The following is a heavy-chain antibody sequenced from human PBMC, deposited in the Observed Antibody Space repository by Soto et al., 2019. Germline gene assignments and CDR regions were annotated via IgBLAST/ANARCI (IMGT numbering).Heavy chain of an antibody. CDR3: ASGTESSGYCCLGF. Sequence: GGSLRLSCAASGFTFSSYSMTWVRQVPGKGLQWVSTFTSGGSTFYADSVKGRFTISRDNSKNTLYLQMNSLRTEDTAVYYCASGTESSGYCCLGFWGQGTLVTVSS. J-gene: IGHJ4*02. D-gene: IGHD3-22*01. CDR2: FTSGGST. CDR1: GFTFSSYS. V-gene: IGHV3-23*01.